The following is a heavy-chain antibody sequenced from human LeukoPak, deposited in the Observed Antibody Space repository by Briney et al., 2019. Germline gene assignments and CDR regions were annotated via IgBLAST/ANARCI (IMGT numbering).Heavy chain of an antibody. J-gene: IGHJ4*02. V-gene: IGHV3-15*01. CDR2: IKSKTDGGTT. CDR1: GFTFSNAW. D-gene: IGHD3-16*02. CDR3: TTDLYYDYVWGSYRHFDY. Sequence: PGGSLRLSCAASGFTFSNAWMSWVRQAPGKGLERVGRIKSKTDGGTTDYAAPVKGRFTISRDDSKNTLYLQMNSLKTEDTTVYYCTTDLYYDYVWGSYRHFDYWGQGTLVTVSS.